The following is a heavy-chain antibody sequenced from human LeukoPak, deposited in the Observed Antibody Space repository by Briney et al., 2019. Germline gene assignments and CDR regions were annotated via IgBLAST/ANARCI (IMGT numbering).Heavy chain of an antibody. V-gene: IGHV3-23*01. CDR3: ARQSLGASGLDH. CDR2: TSSSDAGT. J-gene: IGHJ4*02. CDR1: GFTLSTYA. D-gene: IGHD1-26*01. Sequence: GGSLRLSCAASGFTLSTYAMSWVRQTPGKGLEWVAATSSSDAGTYHADSVRGRFTISRDNSKNTLYLQMNSLRVDDTAIYYCARQSLGASGLDHWGQGVLVTVSS.